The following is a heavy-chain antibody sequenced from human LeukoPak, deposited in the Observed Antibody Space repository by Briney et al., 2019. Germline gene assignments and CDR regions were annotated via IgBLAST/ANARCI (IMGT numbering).Heavy chain of an antibody. CDR3: ARADDWLLSPLDY. CDR1: EFTFSTYP. V-gene: IGHV3-30-3*01. Sequence: GRSLRLSCAASEFTFSTYPMHWVRQAPGKGLEWVAVISYDGSNKYYADSVKGRFTISRDNSKNTLYLQMNSLRAEDTAVYYCARADDWLLSPLDYWGQGTLVTVSS. CDR2: ISYDGSNK. D-gene: IGHD3-9*01. J-gene: IGHJ4*02.